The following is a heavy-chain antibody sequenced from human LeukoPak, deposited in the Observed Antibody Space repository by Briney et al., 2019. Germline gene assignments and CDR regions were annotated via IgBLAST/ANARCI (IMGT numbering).Heavy chain of an antibody. J-gene: IGHJ4*02. CDR3: AREHSRKQWLPLGTFDY. D-gene: IGHD6-19*01. Sequence: GESLKISCAASGITSDDYGLSWVRQAPGKGLELVSGINSNGGSTGYADSVKGRFTISRDNAKNSLYLQMNSLRDEDTAWYYCAREHSRKQWLPLGTFDYWGEATLVTVSS. V-gene: IGHV3-20*04. CDR1: GITSDDYG. CDR2: INSNGGST.